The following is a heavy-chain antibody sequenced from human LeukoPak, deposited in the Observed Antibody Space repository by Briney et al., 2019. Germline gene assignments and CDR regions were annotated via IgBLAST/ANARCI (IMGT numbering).Heavy chain of an antibody. J-gene: IGHJ6*03. V-gene: IGHV1-69*05. Sequence: SVKVSCKXSGGTFSSYAISWVRQAPGQGLEWMGGIIPIFGTANYAQKFQGRVTIATDESTSTAYMELSSLRSEDTAVYYCARLDYYYYYMDVWGKGTTVTVSS. CDR3: ARLDYYYYYMDV. CDR1: GGTFSSYA. CDR2: IIPIFGTA. D-gene: IGHD1-1*01.